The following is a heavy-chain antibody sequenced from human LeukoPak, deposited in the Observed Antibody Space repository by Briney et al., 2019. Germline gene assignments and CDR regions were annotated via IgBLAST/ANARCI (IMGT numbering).Heavy chain of an antibody. CDR2: ISSNGGST. CDR3: VNQLVIGRLDY. Sequence: GGSLRLSCSASGFTFSSYTMHWVRQAPRKGLEYVSFISSNGGSTYYADSVKGRFTISRDNSKNTLYLQMSSLRGEDTAVYYRVNQLVIGRLDYWGQGTLVTVSS. J-gene: IGHJ4*02. CDR1: GFTFSSYT. V-gene: IGHV3-64D*09. D-gene: IGHD2-21*01.